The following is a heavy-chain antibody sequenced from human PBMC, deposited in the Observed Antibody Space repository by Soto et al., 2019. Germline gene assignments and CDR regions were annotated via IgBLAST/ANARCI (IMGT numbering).Heavy chain of an antibody. J-gene: IGHJ4*02. CDR3: ATTIHYPDCGDCQYSLNFDY. CDR1: GGTFSSYT. D-gene: IGHD4-17*01. Sequence: QVQLVQSGAEVKKPGSSVKVSCKASGGTFSSYTISWVRQAPGQGLEWMGRIIPILGIANYAQKFQGRVTITADKSTSRAYVELSSLRSEDTAVYYCATTIHYPDCGDCQYSLNFDYWGQGTLVTVSS. CDR2: IIPILGIA. V-gene: IGHV1-69*02.